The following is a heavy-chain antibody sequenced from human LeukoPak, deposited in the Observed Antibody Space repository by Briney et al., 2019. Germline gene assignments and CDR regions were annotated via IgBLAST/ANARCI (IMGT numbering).Heavy chain of an antibody. CDR1: GFTFSSYG. D-gene: IGHD1-26*01. V-gene: IGHV3-30*02. Sequence: GGSLRLSCAASGFTFSSYGMHWVRQAPGKGLEWVSFIRYDGNNKYYADSVKGRFTISRDNSKNTLYLQMNSRRAEDTAVYYCAKGEVGAAAPGYWGQGDLVTVSP. J-gene: IGHJ4*02. CDR3: AKGEVGAAAPGY. CDR2: IRYDGNNK.